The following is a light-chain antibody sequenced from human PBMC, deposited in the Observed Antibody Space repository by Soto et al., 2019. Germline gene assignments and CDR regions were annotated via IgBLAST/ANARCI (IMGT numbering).Light chain of an antibody. J-gene: IGLJ1*01. CDR3: SSYAGSNYV. CDR1: SSDVGGYNY. Sequence: QSVLTQPPSASGSPGQSVTISCTGTSSDVGGYNYVSWYQQHPGKAPKLMIYEVSKRPSGVPDRFSGSKSGNTASLTVSGLQAEDEAEYYCSSYAGSNYVFGTGTKVTVL. CDR2: EVS. V-gene: IGLV2-8*01.